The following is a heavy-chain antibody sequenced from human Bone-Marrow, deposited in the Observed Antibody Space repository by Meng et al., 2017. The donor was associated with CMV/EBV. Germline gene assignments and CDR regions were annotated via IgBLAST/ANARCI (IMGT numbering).Heavy chain of an antibody. Sequence: GESLKISCAASGFTFSSYAMPWVRQAPGKGLEWVAVISYDGSNKYYADSVKGRFTISRDNSKNTLYLQMNSLRAEDTAVYYCARAFVEHGSGLPFYGSGIPVWGQGTTVTVSS. CDR1: GFTFSSYA. D-gene: IGHD3-10*01. J-gene: IGHJ6*02. CDR3: ARAFVEHGSGLPFYGSGIPV. CDR2: ISYDGSNK. V-gene: IGHV3-30*04.